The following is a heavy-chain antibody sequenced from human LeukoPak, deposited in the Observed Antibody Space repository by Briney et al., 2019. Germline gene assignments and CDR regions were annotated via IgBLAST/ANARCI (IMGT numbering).Heavy chain of an antibody. Sequence: SETLSLTCTVSGGSISSYYWSWIRQPAGKGLEWIGRIHNSGSTNYNPTLKSRVTMSVDTSKNQFSLKLSPLTAEDTAVYYCARLLLGRDSSGWGFDYWGQGTLVTVSS. J-gene: IGHJ4*02. D-gene: IGHD6-19*01. CDR2: IHNSGST. V-gene: IGHV4-4*07. CDR1: GGSISSYY. CDR3: ARLLLGRDSSGWGFDY.